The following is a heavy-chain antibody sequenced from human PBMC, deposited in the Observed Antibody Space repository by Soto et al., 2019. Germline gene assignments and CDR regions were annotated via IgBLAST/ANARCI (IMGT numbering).Heavy chain of an antibody. V-gene: IGHV1-69*01. CDR1: GGTFNTYI. J-gene: IGHJ4*02. CDR2: ILPIVGTA. CDR3: ARDEEYFDTKGDFHD. D-gene: IGHD3-22*01. Sequence: QVQLVQSGAEVKKPGSSVKVSCKASGGTFNTYIITWLRQAPGQGLEWMGGILPIVGTATYAQKFQGRSTITADDSTSTAYMDLSRLRSEDTAVYYCARDEEYFDTKGDFHDWGQGTLVIVSS.